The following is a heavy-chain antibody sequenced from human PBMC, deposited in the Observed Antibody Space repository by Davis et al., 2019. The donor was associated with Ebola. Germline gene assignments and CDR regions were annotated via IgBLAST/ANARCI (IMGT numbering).Heavy chain of an antibody. CDR2: LHSSGNT. V-gene: IGHV4-59*01. Sequence: MPSETLSLTCTVSGGSISSYYWSWIRQPPGKGLEWIGNLHSSGNTNYNPSLKSRVTISVDTSKNQFSLKLSSVTAADTAVYYCARDASYDSSGYYDYWGQGTLVTVSS. CDR3: ARDASYDSSGYYDY. J-gene: IGHJ4*02. D-gene: IGHD3-22*01. CDR1: GGSISSYY.